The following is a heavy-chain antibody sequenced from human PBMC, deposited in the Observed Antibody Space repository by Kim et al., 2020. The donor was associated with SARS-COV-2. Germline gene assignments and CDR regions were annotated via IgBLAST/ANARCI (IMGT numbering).Heavy chain of an antibody. D-gene: IGHD4-17*01. V-gene: IGHV4-34*01. J-gene: IGHJ4*02. CDR1: GGSFSGYY. CDR2: INHSGST. CDR3: ARGFDYGDSELKDPPDY. Sequence: SETLSLTCAVYGGSFSGYYWSWIRQPPGKGLEWIGEINHSGSTNYNPSLKSRVTISVDTSKNQFSLKLSSVTAADTAVYYCARGFDYGDSELKDPPDYCGQGTLVTVSS.